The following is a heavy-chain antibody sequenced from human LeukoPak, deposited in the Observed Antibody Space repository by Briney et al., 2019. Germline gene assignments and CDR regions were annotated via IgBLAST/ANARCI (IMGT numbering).Heavy chain of an antibody. D-gene: IGHD2-21*02. J-gene: IGHJ4*02. CDR1: GFTVSANY. CDR3: ARGCGGACSYHFDY. CDR2: IYSDGST. V-gene: IGHV3-66*01. Sequence: GGSLRLSCAASGFTVSANYMSWVRQAPGKGLEWLSIIYSDGSTSYADSVKGRFTISRDNSNNMLLLQMNSLRAEDTAVYYCARGCGGACSYHFDYWGQGTLVTVSS.